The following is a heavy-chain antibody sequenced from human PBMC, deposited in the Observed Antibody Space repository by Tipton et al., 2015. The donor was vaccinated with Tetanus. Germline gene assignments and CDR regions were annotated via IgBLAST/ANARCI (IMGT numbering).Heavy chain of an antibody. D-gene: IGHD1-14*01. V-gene: IGHV4-30-4*01. CDR2: VSDSGST. CDR3: ARGTGDY. CDR1: GGSISSADYY. Sequence: TLSLTCTVSGGSISSADYYRSWIRQPPGKGLEWIGYVSDSGSTYSNPSLRSRITISVDTSKNQFSLKLSSVTAADTAVYYCARGTGDYWGQGTLVTVSS. J-gene: IGHJ4*02.